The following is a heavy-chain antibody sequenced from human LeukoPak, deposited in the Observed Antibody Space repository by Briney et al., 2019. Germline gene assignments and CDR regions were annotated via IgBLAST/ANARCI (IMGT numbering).Heavy chain of an antibody. CDR1: GYTFTGYY. CDR3: AREPITSYYDSSGYFDY. D-gene: IGHD3-22*01. J-gene: IGHJ4*02. Sequence: GASVKVSCKASGYTFTGYYMHWVRRAPGQGLEWMGWINPNSGGTNYAQKFQGRVTMTRDTSISTAYMELSRPRSDDTAVYYCAREPITSYYDSSGYFDYWGQGTLVTVSS. V-gene: IGHV1-2*02. CDR2: INPNSGGT.